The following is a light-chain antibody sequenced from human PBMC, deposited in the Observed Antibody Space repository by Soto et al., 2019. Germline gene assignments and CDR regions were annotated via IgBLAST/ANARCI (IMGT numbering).Light chain of an antibody. V-gene: IGLV1-51*01. CDR1: SFNIGNNY. Sequence: QSVLTQPPSVSAAPGQKVTISCSGSSFNIGNNYVSWYQQVPGTAPKLLIYDNNKRPSGNPDRFSGSKSGTSATLGISGLQTGDEADYYCGTWDSSMSVHVFGTGTKVIV. J-gene: IGLJ1*01. CDR2: DNN. CDR3: GTWDSSMSVHV.